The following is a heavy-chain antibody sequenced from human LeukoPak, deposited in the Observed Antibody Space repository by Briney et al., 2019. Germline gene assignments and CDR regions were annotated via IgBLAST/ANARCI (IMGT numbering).Heavy chain of an antibody. J-gene: IGHJ4*02. Sequence: LSLTCTVSGGSISSSSYYWGWIRQPPGKGLEWVSYISSSGSTIYYADSVKGRFTISRDNAKNSLYLQMNSLRAEDTAVYYCARDGYYYDSSGYTDQVIDYWGQGTLVTVSS. D-gene: IGHD3-22*01. CDR1: GGSISSSSYY. CDR2: ISSSGSTI. V-gene: IGHV3-11*04. CDR3: ARDGYYYDSSGYTDQVIDY.